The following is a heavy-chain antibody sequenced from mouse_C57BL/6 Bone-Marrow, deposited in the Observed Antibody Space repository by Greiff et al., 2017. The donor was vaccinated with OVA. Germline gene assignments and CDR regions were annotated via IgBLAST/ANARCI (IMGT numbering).Heavy chain of an antibody. CDR2: ISSGGSYT. CDR3: ARPDIDYLWFAY. J-gene: IGHJ3*01. CDR1: GFTFSSYG. D-gene: IGHD2-4*01. Sequence: DVMLVESGGDLVKPGGSLKLSCAASGFTFSSYGLSWVRQTPDTRLEWVATISSGGSYTYYPDSVKGRFTISRDNAKNTLYLQMSSLKSEDTAMYYGARPDIDYLWFAYWGQGTLVTVSA. V-gene: IGHV5-6*02.